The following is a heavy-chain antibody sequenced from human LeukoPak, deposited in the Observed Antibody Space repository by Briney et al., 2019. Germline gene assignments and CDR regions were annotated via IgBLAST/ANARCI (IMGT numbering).Heavy chain of an antibody. CDR2: INPSGGST. CDR3: ARDRGLYYYGSGSHWFDP. J-gene: IGHJ5*02. Sequence: ASVKVSCKASGYTFTSYYMHWVRQAPGQGLEWMGIINPSGGSTSYAQKFQGRVTMTRDMSTSTAYMELRSLRSDDTAVYYCARDRGLYYYGSGSHWFDPWGQGTLVTVSS. V-gene: IGHV1-46*01. D-gene: IGHD3-10*01. CDR1: GYTFTSYY.